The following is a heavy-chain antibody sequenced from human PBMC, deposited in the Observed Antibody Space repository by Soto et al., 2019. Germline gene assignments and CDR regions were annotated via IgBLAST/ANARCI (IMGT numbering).Heavy chain of an antibody. CDR1: GGSISSDSFY. J-gene: IGHJ4*02. CDR3: ARAEVKRGRPHCGSTSCVYYFDS. D-gene: IGHD2-2*01. CDR2: VYYSGST. Sequence: QVQLQESGPGLVKPSQTLSLTCTVSGGSISSDSFYWNWIRQHPGKGLEWIGYVYYSGSTYYNPSLKSRFTMSVDTSKNQFSLNLKSVTAADTAVYSCARAEVKRGRPHCGSTSCVYYFDSWGQGTLVSVSS. V-gene: IGHV4-31*03.